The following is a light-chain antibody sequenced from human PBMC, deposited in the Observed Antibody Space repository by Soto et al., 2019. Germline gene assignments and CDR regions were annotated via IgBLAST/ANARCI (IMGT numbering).Light chain of an antibody. J-gene: IGKJ4*01. CDR2: DAS. V-gene: IGKV3-11*01. Sequence: EIVLTQSPATLSLSPGERATLSCRASQSVSSYLAWYQHKPGQAPRLLIHDASNSATSVSARFSGGGSGTAITLTISSLEPEDFAVYYCQQRRDWPLTFGGGTKLEIK. CDR1: QSVSSY. CDR3: QQRRDWPLT.